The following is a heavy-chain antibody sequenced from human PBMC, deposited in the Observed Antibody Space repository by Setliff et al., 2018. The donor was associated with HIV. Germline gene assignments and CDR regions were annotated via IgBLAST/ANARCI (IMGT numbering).Heavy chain of an antibody. D-gene: IGHD1-1*01. CDR2: IIPIFGTP. CDR3: ASSAGAVPTTAPYGDYYYYFYMDV. V-gene: IGHV1-69*05. CDR1: GGIFSRFA. J-gene: IGHJ6*03. Sequence: SVKVSCKASGGIFSRFAFSWVRQAPGQGLEWMGGIIPIFGTPNYAQKFQGRVTITTYESPNTVYRELYSRTSEDTAIYYCASSAGAVPTTAPYGDYYYYFYMDVWGKGTTVTVSS.